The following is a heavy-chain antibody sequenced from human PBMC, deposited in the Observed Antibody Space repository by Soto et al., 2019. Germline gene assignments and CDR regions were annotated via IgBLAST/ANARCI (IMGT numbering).Heavy chain of an antibody. J-gene: IGHJ6*02. CDR3: ARDWGRIAAAGTLIYYGMDV. V-gene: IGHV4-31*03. Sequence: SETLSLTCTVSGGSISSGGYYWSWIRQHPGKGLEWIGYIYYSGSTYYNPSLKSRVTISVDTSKNQFSLKLSSVTAADTAVYYCARDWGRIAAAGTLIYYGMDVWGQGTTVTVSS. D-gene: IGHD6-13*01. CDR1: GGSISSGGYY. CDR2: IYYSGST.